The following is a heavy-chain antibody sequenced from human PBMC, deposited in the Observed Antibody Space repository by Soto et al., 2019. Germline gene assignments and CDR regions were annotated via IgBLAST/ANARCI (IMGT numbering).Heavy chain of an antibody. V-gene: IGHV1-69*02. CDR2: IIPILGIA. CDR3: ARGSGSYGMVYYYYGMDV. J-gene: IGHJ6*02. Sequence: QVQLVQSGAEVKKPGSSVKVSCKASGGTFSSYTISWVRQAPGQGLEWMGRIIPILGIANYAQKFQGRVTITADKSTSTAYMELSSLRSEDTAVYYCARGSGSYGMVYYYYGMDVWGQGTTVTVSS. D-gene: IGHD3-10*01. CDR1: GGTFSSYT.